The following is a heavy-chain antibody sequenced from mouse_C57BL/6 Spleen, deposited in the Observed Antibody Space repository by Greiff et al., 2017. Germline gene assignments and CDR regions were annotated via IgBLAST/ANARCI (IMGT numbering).Heavy chain of an antibody. V-gene: IGHV1-55*01. J-gene: IGHJ4*01. D-gene: IGHD1-1*02. CDR2: IYPGSGST. CDR1: GYTFTSYW. Sequence: QVQLQQPGAELVKPGASVKMSCKASGYTFTSYWITWVKQRPGQGLEWIGDIYPGSGSTNYNEKFKSKATLTVDTSSSTAYMQLSSLISEDSAVYYCARRVGSYYAMDYWGQGTSVTVSS. CDR3: ARRVGSYYAMDY.